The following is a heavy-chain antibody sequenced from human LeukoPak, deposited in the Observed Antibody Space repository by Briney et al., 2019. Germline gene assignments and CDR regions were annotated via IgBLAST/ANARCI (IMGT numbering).Heavy chain of an antibody. V-gene: IGHV3-13*01. D-gene: IGHD5-12*01. CDR2: IGTAGDT. CDR1: GFTFSSYD. Sequence: GGSLRLSCAASGFTFSSYDIHWVRQATGKGLEWVSAIGTAGDTYYPGSVKGRFTISRENAKNSLYLQMNSLRAGDTAVYYCARARGIVATIIDPGHYYFDYWGQGTLVTVSS. CDR3: ARARGIVATIIDPGHYYFDY. J-gene: IGHJ4*02.